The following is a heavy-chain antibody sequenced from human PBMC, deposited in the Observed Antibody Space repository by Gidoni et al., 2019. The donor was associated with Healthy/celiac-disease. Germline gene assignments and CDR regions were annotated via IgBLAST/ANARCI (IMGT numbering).Heavy chain of an antibody. D-gene: IGHD1-26*01. CDR2: IYPGDSDT. J-gene: IGHJ5*02. Sequence: EVQLVQSVAEVKKPGESLKISCKGSGYSFTTYGIGWVRQRPGKGLEWMGIIYPGDSDTRYSPSFQGQVTISADKSISTAYLQWSSLKASDTAMYYCARRGLGGSYFSWFDPWGHGTLVTVAS. CDR1: GYSFTTYG. V-gene: IGHV5-51*01. CDR3: ARRGLGGSYFSWFDP.